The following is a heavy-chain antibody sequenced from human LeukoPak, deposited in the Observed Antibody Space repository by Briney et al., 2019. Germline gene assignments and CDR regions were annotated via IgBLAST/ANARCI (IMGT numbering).Heavy chain of an antibody. V-gene: IGHV4-59*01. CDR1: GGSISSYY. J-gene: IGHJ4*02. CDR2: IYYSGST. D-gene: IGHD2-15*01. CDR3: ARGITIVAATAFDY. Sequence: PSETLSLTCTVSGGSISSYYGSWIRQPPGKGLEWIGYIYYSGSTNYNPSLKSRVTISVDTSKNQFSLKLSSVTAADTAVYYCARGITIVAATAFDYWGQGTLVTVSS.